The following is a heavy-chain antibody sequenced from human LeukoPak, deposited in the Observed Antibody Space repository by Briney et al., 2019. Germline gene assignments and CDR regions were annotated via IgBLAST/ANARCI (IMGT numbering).Heavy chain of an antibody. J-gene: IGHJ4*02. V-gene: IGHV4-31*03. CDR3: ARDLGRRYFDY. CDR1: GGSISSGGYY. CDR2: IYYTGST. Sequence: SETLSLTCTVSGGSISSGGYYWSWIRQHPGKGLEWIGYIYYTGSTYYNPSLKSRITISVDTSKNQFSLKLSSVTAADTAVYYCARDLGRRYFDYWGQGALVTVSS.